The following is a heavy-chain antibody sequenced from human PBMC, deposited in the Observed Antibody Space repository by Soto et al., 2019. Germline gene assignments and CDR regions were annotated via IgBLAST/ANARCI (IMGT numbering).Heavy chain of an antibody. CDR2: IYYSGST. CDR1: GGSISSYY. V-gene: IGHV4-59*01. D-gene: IGHD2-15*01. CDR3: ARDHSGGSNLDY. Sequence: SSETLSLTCTVSGGSISSYYWSWIRQPPGKGLEWIGYIYYSGSTNYNPSLKSRVTISVDTSKNQFSLKLSSVTAADTAVYYCARDHSGGSNLDYWGQGTLVTVSS. J-gene: IGHJ4*02.